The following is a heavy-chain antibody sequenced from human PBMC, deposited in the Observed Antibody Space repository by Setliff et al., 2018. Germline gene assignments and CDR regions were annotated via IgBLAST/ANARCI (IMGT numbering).Heavy chain of an antibody. CDR3: ARAGRNNYDSSGYYYDLYYYNYMDV. J-gene: IGHJ6*03. CDR2: IDPSADYT. V-gene: IGHV1-46*01. CDR1: GYTFTGYY. Sequence: ASVKVSCKASGYTFTGYYMHWVRQAPGQGLEWMGIIDPSADYTNYAQKLQGRATMNTDTSTSTAYMELRSLRSDDTAVYYCARAGRNNYDSSGYYYDLYYYNYMDVWGKGTTVTVSS. D-gene: IGHD3-22*01.